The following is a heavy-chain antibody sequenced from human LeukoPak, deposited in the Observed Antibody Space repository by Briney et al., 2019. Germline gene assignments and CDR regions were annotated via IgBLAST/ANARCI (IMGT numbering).Heavy chain of an antibody. CDR1: GFTFSRFA. Sequence: GSLRLSCAASGFTFSRFAMSWVRQAPGKGLEWVSAISGSGGSSYYADSVKGRFTISRDNSKNTLYLQMNSLRAEDTAVYYCAKVVPAAYFDYWGQGTLVTVSS. J-gene: IGHJ4*02. V-gene: IGHV3-23*01. CDR3: AKVVPAAYFDY. CDR2: ISGSGGSS. D-gene: IGHD2-2*01.